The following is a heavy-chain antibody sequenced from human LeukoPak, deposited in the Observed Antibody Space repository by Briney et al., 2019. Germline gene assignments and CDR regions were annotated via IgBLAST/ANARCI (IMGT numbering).Heavy chain of an antibody. D-gene: IGHD3-9*01. J-gene: IGHJ4*02. Sequence: SETLSLTCTVSGGSISSHTYSWGWIRQPPGKGLEWIGTLSYSAHTFYSSSLKSRVTISGDTSKNRFSLILTSVTAADTAVYYCARGRYFDWLQTFDYWGQGTLVTVSS. CDR2: LSYSAHT. CDR3: ARGRYFDWLQTFDY. V-gene: IGHV4-39*01. CDR1: GGSISSHTYS.